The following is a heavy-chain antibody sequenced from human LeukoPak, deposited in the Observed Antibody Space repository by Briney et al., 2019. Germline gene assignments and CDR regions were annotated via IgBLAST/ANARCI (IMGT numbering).Heavy chain of an antibody. CDR2: INHSGST. CDR3: AAQDVNWFDP. V-gene: IGHV4-34*01. CDR1: GRSFSGYY. Sequence: SETLSLTCAVYGRSFSGYYWSWIRQPPGKGLEWIGEINHSGSTNYNPSLKSRVTISVDTSKNQFSLKLSSVTAADTAVYYCAAQDVNWFDPWGQGTLVTVSS. D-gene: IGHD2-15*01. J-gene: IGHJ5*02.